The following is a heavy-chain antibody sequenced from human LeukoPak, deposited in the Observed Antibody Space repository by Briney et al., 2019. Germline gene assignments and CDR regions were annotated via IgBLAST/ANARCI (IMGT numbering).Heavy chain of an antibody. V-gene: IGHV3-66*01. CDR1: EFSVGSNY. Sequence: GGSLRLSCAASEFSVGSNYVTWVRQAPGKGLEWVSLIYSGGSTYYADSVKGRFTISRDNSKNTLYLQMNSLRAEDTAVYYCAKGRRYQGDFGCFDYWGQGTLVTVSS. D-gene: IGHD2-2*01. CDR3: AKGRRYQGDFGCFDY. J-gene: IGHJ4*02. CDR2: IYSGGST.